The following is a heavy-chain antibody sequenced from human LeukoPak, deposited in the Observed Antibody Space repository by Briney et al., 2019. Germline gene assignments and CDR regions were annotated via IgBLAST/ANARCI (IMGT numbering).Heavy chain of an antibody. CDR1: GGSISSYY. V-gene: IGHV4-59*04. J-gene: IGHJ4*02. CDR2: IYYSGST. D-gene: IGHD3-3*01. Sequence: SETLCLTCTVSGGSISSYYWSWIRQPPGKGLEWIGYIYYSGSTYYNPSLKSRVTISVDTSKNQFSLKLSSVTAADTAVYYCARPSYDFWSGYIGYWGQGTLVTVSS. CDR3: ARPSYDFWSGYIGY.